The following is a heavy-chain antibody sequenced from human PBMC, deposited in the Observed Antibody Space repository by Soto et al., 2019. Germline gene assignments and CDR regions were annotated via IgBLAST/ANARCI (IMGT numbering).Heavy chain of an antibody. D-gene: IGHD2-2*01. V-gene: IGHV4-59*01. CDR1: GGSISSYY. CDR2: IYYSGST. J-gene: IGHJ4*02. Sequence: SETLSLTCTVSGGSISSYYWSWIRQPPGKGLEWIGYIYYSGSTNYNPSLKSRVTISVDTSKNQFSLKLSSVTAADTAVYYCEREGRMSRHPDPYFDYCGQVTLVTVSS. CDR3: EREGRMSRHPDPYFDY.